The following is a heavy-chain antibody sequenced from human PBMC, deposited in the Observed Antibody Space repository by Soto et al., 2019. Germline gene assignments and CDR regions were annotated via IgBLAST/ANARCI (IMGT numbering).Heavy chain of an antibody. CDR1: GFTFSSYA. D-gene: IGHD1-26*01. Sequence: EVQLLESGGGLVQPGGSLRLSCAASGFTFSSYAMSWVRQAPGKGLEWVSAISGSGGSTYYADSVKGRFTISRDNSKNTLYLQMNSLRAEDTAVDYCAKDLSGSYYYYGMDVWGQGTTVTVSS. J-gene: IGHJ6*02. CDR2: ISGSGGST. V-gene: IGHV3-23*01. CDR3: AKDLSGSYYYYGMDV.